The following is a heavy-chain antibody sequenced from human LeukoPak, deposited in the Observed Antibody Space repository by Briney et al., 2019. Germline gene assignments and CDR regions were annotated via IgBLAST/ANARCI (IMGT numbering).Heavy chain of an antibody. D-gene: IGHD6-13*01. V-gene: IGHV4-59*12. Sequence: KPSETLSLTCTVSGGSISSYYWSWIRQPPGKGLEWIGYIYYSGSTDYNPALKGRVFLSVDTAKNQFSLKVTSVTAADTAVYYCAREGVAAAHFDYWGQGTLVTVSS. CDR2: IYYSGST. CDR1: GGSISSYY. CDR3: AREGVAAAHFDY. J-gene: IGHJ4*02.